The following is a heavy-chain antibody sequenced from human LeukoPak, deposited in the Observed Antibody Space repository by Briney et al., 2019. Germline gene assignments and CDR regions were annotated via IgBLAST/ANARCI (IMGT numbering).Heavy chain of an antibody. D-gene: IGHD5-24*01. Sequence: GGSLRLSCAASGFTFSDNYMSWVRQAPGKGLEWVSLIYTSGNTYYADSVKGRFTISRDNSKNTLYLQMNSLRAEDAAVYYCARTFRSGDGYKVGYFDYWGQGTLVTVSS. J-gene: IGHJ4*02. CDR3: ARTFRSGDGYKVGYFDY. CDR1: GFTFSDNY. V-gene: IGHV3-53*01. CDR2: IYTSGNT.